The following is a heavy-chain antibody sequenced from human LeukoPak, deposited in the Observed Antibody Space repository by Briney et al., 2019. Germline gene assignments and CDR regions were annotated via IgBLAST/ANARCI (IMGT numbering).Heavy chain of an antibody. CDR1: GFTFSSYA. V-gene: IGHV3-64*01. Sequence: KAGGSLRFSCAASGFTFSSYAMHWVRQAPGKGMEYVSGISTNGGSTYYANSVKGRFTISRDNSENTLYLHMGSLGTEDMAVYYCTRGHCSGRSCYSLFIYWGQGTLVTVSS. D-gene: IGHD2-15*01. J-gene: IGHJ4*02. CDR3: TRGHCSGRSCYSLFIY. CDR2: ISTNGGST.